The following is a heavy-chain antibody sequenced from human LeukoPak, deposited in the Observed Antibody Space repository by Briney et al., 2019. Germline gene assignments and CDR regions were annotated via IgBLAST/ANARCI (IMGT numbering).Heavy chain of an antibody. CDR2: ISGSGGST. V-gene: IGHV3-23*01. D-gene: IGHD3-16*01. J-gene: IGHJ4*02. CDR3: AKDRTVGFGDY. Sequence: PGGSLRLSCAASGFTVSSNYMSWVRQAPGKGLEWVSAISGSGGSTYYADSVKGRFTISRDNSKNTLYLQMNGLRAEDTAVYYCAKDRTVGFGDYWGQGTLVTVSS. CDR1: GFTVSSNY.